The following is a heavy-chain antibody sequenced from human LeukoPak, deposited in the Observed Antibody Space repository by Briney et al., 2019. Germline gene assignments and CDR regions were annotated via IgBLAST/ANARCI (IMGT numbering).Heavy chain of an antibody. J-gene: IGHJ6*04. V-gene: IGHV5-10-1*01. Sequence: PGESLKISCKGSGYSFTSYWISWVRQMPGKGLEWMGRIDPSDSYTNYSPSFQGHVTISADKSISTAYLQWSSLKASDTAMYHCARRDRSSSWYPNYYYYGMDVWGKGTTVTVSS. CDR3: ARRDRSSSWYPNYYYYGMDV. CDR2: IDPSDSYT. D-gene: IGHD6-13*01. CDR1: GYSFTSYW.